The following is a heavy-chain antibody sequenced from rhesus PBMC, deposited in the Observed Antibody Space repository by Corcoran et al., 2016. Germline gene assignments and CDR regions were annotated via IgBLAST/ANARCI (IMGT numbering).Heavy chain of an antibody. CDR3: TRAGYFEEYDY. J-gene: IGHJ4*01. D-gene: IGHD3-9*01. V-gene: IGHV1S9*01. Sequence: QVQLVQSGADVKKPGASVKLSCKASGYTFTSYYINWVRQAPGQVPEWMGWINPSNGNTGYEQKSHGRDTMTRDTATTTVYMEVSSLRSEDTAVYYCTRAGYFEEYDYWGQGVLVTVSS. CDR1: GYTFTSYY. CDR2: INPSNGNT.